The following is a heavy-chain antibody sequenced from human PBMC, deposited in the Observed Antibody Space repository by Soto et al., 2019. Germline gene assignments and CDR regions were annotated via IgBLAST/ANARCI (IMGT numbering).Heavy chain of an antibody. V-gene: IGHV1-8*01. CDR2: MNPNTGNS. CDR3: ARRAETNGWNGFGADKYYFDF. D-gene: IGHD1-1*01. Sequence: ASVKVSCKASGYTFTSYDIYWVRQATGQGLEWMGWMNPNTGNSGYSQKFQGRVTMTSDTSISTAHMELSSLRSEDTAVYYCARRAETNGWNGFGADKYYFDFWGQGTLVTVSS. CDR1: GYTFTSYD. J-gene: IGHJ4*02.